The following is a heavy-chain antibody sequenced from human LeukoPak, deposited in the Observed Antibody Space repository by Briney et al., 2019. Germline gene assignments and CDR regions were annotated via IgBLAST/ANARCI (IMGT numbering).Heavy chain of an antibody. CDR3: AKDGISGWFGNHFDY. D-gene: IGHD6-19*01. J-gene: IGHJ4*02. V-gene: IGHV3-30*02. Sequence: GGSLRLSCAASGFTFSTFAMHWVRQAPGKGLEWVAYIRSDGTTKYYADSVKGRFTVSRDNSKNKLYLQINSLRADDTAVYYCAKDGISGWFGNHFDYWGQGTLVTVSS. CDR2: IRSDGTTK. CDR1: GFTFSTFA.